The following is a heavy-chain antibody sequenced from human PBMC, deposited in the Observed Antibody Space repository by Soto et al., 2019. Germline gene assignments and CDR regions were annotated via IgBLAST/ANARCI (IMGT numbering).Heavy chain of an antibody. CDR3: ARGFCTTTTCLVGDF. CDR1: GYTFTSYY. Sequence: QVQLVQSGAEVKKPGASVKISCKSSGYTFTSYYMHWVRHAPGQGLELMGIINHSGGSTNYSQRFQGRVTMTRDTSTSTVYMDLSDLRSEDTAVYYCARGFCTTTTCLVGDFWGQGTLVTVSS. D-gene: IGHD2-2*01. J-gene: IGHJ4*02. V-gene: IGHV1-46*01. CDR2: INHSGGST.